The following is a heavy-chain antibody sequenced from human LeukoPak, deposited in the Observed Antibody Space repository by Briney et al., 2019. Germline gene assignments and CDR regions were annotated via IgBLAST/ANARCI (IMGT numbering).Heavy chain of an antibody. CDR3: ARDRKLRFLEWYKGPTYYYGMDV. V-gene: IGHV3-21*01. J-gene: IGHJ6*02. CDR2: ISSSSSYI. Sequence: GGSLRLSCAASGFTFSSYSMNWVRQAPGKGLEWVSSISSSSSYIYYADSVKGRYTISRDNAKNSLYLQMNSLRAEDTAVYYCARDRKLRFLEWYKGPTYYYGMDVWGQGTTVTVSS. CDR1: GFTFSSYS. D-gene: IGHD3-3*01.